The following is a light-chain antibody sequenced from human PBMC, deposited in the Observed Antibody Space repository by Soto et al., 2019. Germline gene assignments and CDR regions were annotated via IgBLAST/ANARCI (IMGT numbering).Light chain of an antibody. CDR3: LQHNSYPRT. CDR2: DAS. Sequence: DIQMTQSPSTLSASVGDRVTITCRASQSIRSCLAWYQQKPGKAPKLLIYDASNLESGVPSRFSGRRSGTEFTLTISSLQPEDFATYYCLQHNSYPRTFGQGTKVDIK. V-gene: IGKV1-5*01. CDR1: QSIRSC. J-gene: IGKJ1*01.